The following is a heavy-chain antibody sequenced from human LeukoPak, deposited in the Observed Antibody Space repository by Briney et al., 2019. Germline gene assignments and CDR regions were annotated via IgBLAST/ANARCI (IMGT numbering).Heavy chain of an antibody. J-gene: IGHJ4*02. CDR3: ERGQGGNFVD. D-gene: IGHD2-15*01. CDR2: IYNSGST. Sequence: PSETLSLTCTVSGDSLSTYYWSWIRQPPGKGLEWIGYIYNSGSTNYSPSLRSRVTISVDTSKNQFSLKLSSVTAADTAVYYCERGQGGNFVDWGQGILVTVSS. V-gene: IGHV4-59*08. CDR1: GDSLSTYY.